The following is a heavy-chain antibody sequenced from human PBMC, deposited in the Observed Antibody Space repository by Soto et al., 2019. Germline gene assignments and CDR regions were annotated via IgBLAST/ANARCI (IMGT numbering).Heavy chain of an antibody. V-gene: IGHV1-69*12. CDR3: AGCCTNGVCYGNKYFDP. D-gene: IGHD2-8*01. CDR2: IIPIFGTG. J-gene: IGHJ5*02. Sequence: QVQLVQSGAEVKRPGSSVKVSCKASGGTFNSYAISWVRQAPGQGLEWVGGIIPIFGTGNYAQKFQGRVTITADELMSTAYMELSNLRSDDTAFYYCAGCCTNGVCYGNKYFDPWRQGTLVTVSS. CDR1: GGTFNSYA.